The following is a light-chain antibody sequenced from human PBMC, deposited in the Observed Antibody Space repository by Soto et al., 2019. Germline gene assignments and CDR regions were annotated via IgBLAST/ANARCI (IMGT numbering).Light chain of an antibody. CDR3: ASWDDSRIGWL. Sequence: QSVLTQPPSSSGTPAQRVTISCSGSSSSIGSNTVNWYQQLPGRAPKLLIYANDQRPSGVPDRFSAFKSGTSASLAISGLQSDDEADYYCASWDDSRIGWLFGGGTKVTVL. CDR2: AND. V-gene: IGLV1-44*01. CDR1: SSSIGSNT. J-gene: IGLJ3*02.